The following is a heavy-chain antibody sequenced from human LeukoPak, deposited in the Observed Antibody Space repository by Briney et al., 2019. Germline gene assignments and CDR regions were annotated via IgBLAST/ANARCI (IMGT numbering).Heavy chain of an antibody. CDR1: GGSISSYY. Sequence: SETLSLTCTVSGGSISSYYWNWIRQPPGKGLEWIGYIYYSGTTYYNPSLKSRVTISVDTSKNQFSLKLSSVTAADTAVYYCARHSRYFDWLLLDYWGQGTLVTVSS. D-gene: IGHD3-9*01. CDR2: IYYSGTT. CDR3: ARHSRYFDWLLLDY. J-gene: IGHJ4*02. V-gene: IGHV4-59*08.